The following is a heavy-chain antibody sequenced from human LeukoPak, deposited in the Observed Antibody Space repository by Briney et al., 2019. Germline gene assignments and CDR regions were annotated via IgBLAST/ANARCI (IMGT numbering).Heavy chain of an antibody. Sequence: PGRSLRLSCAASGFTFSSYAMHWVRQAPGKGLEWVAVISYDGSNKYYADSVKGRFTISRDDSKKTLYLQMNSLRAEDTAVYYCEREGQPYNWFDPWGQGTLVTVSS. V-gene: IGHV3-30*01. CDR3: EREGQPYNWFDP. CDR2: ISYDGSNK. J-gene: IGHJ5*02. CDR1: GFTFSSYA. D-gene: IGHD6-13*01.